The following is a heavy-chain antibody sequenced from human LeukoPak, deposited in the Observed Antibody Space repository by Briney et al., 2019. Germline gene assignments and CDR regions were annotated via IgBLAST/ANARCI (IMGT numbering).Heavy chain of an antibody. Sequence: GRSLRLSGAASGFTFSSYGMHWVRQAPGKGLEWVAVIWYDGSNKYYADSVKGRFTISRDNSKNTLYLQMNSLRAEDTAVYYCARDIDYYDSSGYYTFDYWGQGTLVTVSS. D-gene: IGHD3-22*01. CDR2: IWYDGSNK. CDR1: GFTFSSYG. J-gene: IGHJ4*02. V-gene: IGHV3-33*01. CDR3: ARDIDYYDSSGYYTFDY.